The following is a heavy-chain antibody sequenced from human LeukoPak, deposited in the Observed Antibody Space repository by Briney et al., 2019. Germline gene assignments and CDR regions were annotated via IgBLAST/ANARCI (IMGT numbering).Heavy chain of an antibody. CDR2: INGDGSST. CDR3: AREELEPSTHPFDP. CDR1: GITFRGHW. D-gene: IGHD1-7*01. V-gene: IGHV3-74*03. J-gene: IGHJ5*02. Sequence: GGSLRLSCAASGITFRGHWMQWVRQTPGQGLVWVSRINGDGSSTAYADSVKGRFTISRDNAKNTVYLQMNSLRVDDTAVYYCAREELEPSTHPFDPWGQGTLVTVSS.